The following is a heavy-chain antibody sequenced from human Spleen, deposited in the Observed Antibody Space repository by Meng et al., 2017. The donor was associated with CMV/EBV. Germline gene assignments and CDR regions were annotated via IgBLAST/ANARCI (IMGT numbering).Heavy chain of an antibody. CDR1: GFTFSSYG. Sequence: GGSLRLSCAASGFTFSSYGMHWVRQAPGKGLEWVAFIRYDGSNEYYADSVKGRFTISRDNSKNTLYLQLNSLRAEDSAVYFCAKAFSSSWYREYYDYWGQGTLVTVS. CDR2: IRYDGSNE. J-gene: IGHJ4*02. CDR3: AKAFSSSWYREYYDY. D-gene: IGHD6-13*01. V-gene: IGHV3-30*02.